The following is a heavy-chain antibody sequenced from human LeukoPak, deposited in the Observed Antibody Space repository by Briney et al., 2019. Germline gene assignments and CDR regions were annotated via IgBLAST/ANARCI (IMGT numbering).Heavy chain of an antibody. V-gene: IGHV3-23*01. J-gene: IGHJ4*02. CDR3: AKPSPGYSSSWYVFGY. CDR2: MSGSGGST. Sequence: GGSLRLSCAASGFTFSSYAMSWVRQAPGKGLEWVSAMSGSGGSTYYADSVKGRFTISRDNSKNTLYLQMNSLRAEDAAVYYCAKPSPGYSSSWYVFGYWGQGTQVTVSS. D-gene: IGHD6-13*01. CDR1: GFTFSSYA.